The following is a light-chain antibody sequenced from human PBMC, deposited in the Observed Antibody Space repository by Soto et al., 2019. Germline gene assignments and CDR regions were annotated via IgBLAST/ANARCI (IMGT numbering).Light chain of an antibody. Sequence: EIVMTQSPATLSVYPGERATLSCRASQSVSSNLAWYQQKPGQAPRLLIYGASTRATGIPARFSGRGSGTEFTLTISSLQSEDFAVYHCQQYNNWSYTFGQGTKLEIK. J-gene: IGKJ2*01. V-gene: IGKV3-15*01. CDR1: QSVSSN. CDR3: QQYNNWSYT. CDR2: GAS.